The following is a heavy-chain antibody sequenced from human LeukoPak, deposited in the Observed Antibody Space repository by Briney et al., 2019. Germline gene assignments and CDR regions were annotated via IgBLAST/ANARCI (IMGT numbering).Heavy chain of an antibody. J-gene: IGHJ5*02. CDR1: GYTFTNYG. D-gene: IGHD2-21*02. Sequence: WASVKVSCKASGYTFTNYGISWVRQAPGQGLEWMAWISAYNGDTRYAQKFQGRVILTTGTSTTTAYMELRNLRSDDTAVYYCARDACVSCGGDCCHDPWGQGTLVTVSS. CDR2: ISAYNGDT. CDR3: ARDACVSCGGDCCHDP. V-gene: IGHV1-18*01.